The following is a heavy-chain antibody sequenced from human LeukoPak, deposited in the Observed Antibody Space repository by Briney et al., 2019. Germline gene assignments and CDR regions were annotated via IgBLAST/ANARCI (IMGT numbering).Heavy chain of an antibody. Sequence: ASVKVSCKASGYTFTSYDINWVRQATGQGLEWMGWINPNSGGTNYAQKFQGRVTMTRDTSISTAYMELSRLRSDDTAVYYCARWTGYSLKRAFDIWGQGTMVTVSS. V-gene: IGHV1-2*02. CDR1: GYTFTSYD. J-gene: IGHJ3*02. CDR3: ARWTGYSLKRAFDI. CDR2: INPNSGGT. D-gene: IGHD5-18*01.